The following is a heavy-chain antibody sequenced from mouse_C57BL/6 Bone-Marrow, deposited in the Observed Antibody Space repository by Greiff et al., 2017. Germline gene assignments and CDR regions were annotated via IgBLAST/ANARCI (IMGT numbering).Heavy chain of an antibody. J-gene: IGHJ1*03. D-gene: IGHD1-1*01. V-gene: IGHV1-80*01. CDR3: ARDTTVVARYFDV. CDR2: IYPGDGDT. CDR1: GYAFSSYW. Sequence: QVQLQQSGAELVKPGASVKISCKASGYAFSSYWMNWVKQRPGKGLEWIGQIYPGDGDTNYNGKFKGKATLTADKSSSTAYMQLSSLTSEDSAVYFCARDTTVVARYFDVWGTGTTVTGSS.